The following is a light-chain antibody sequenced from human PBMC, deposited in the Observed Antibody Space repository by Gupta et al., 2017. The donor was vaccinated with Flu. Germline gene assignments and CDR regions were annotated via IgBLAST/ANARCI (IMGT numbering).Light chain of an antibody. J-gene: IGKJ1*01. V-gene: IGKV2-30*01. CDR3: MQGSRWPWA. CDR1: QSLAYSDGNTY. Sequence: DVVITQSPLSLPVTLGQPASISCRPSQSLAYSDGNTYLHWFQQRPGQSPRRLIYQVSHRESGVPDRFSGSGSGTDFTLKISRVEAEDVGVYYCMQGSRWPWAFGQGTKVEIK. CDR2: QVS.